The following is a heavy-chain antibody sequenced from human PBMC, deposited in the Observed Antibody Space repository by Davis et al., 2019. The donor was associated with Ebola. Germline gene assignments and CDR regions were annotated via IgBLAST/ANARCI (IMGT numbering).Heavy chain of an antibody. CDR2: IKQDGSEK. J-gene: IGHJ4*02. CDR3: AREMGIAVS. D-gene: IGHD6-19*01. V-gene: IGHV3-7*03. Sequence: GESLKISCAGSGFTFTNAWMNWVRQAPGKGLEWVANIKQDGSEKYYVDSVKGRFTISRDNAKNSLYLQMNSLRAEDTAVYYCAREMGIAVSWGQGTLVTVSS. CDR1: GFTFTNAW.